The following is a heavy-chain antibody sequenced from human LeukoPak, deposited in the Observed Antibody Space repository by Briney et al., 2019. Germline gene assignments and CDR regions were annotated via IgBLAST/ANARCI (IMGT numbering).Heavy chain of an antibody. CDR2: ISDSGTTK. J-gene: IGHJ4*02. D-gene: IGHD1-26*01. V-gene: IGHV3-11*01. CDR1: GFTFSDYY. Sequence: GGSLRLSCAASGFTFSDYYMTWIRQAPGKGLEWVSYISDSGTTKYYADSVTGRFTVSRDNAKNSLYLQMNSLGAEDTAVYYCARERVSGSFYYWGQGTLVSVSS. CDR3: ARERVSGSFYY.